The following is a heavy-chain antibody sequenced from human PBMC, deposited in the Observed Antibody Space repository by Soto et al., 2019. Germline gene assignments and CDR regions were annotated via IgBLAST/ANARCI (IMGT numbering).Heavy chain of an antibody. CDR3: ARDNAMDIVATMHPLIYYGMDV. Sequence: QVQLVQSGAEVKKPGSSVKVSCKASGGTFSSYAISWVRQAPGQGLEWMGGIIPIFGTANYAQKFQGRGSITADESTSTAYRELSSLRSEDTAVYYCARDNAMDIVATMHPLIYYGMDVWGLGTTVTVSS. CDR2: IIPIFGTA. D-gene: IGHD5-12*01. V-gene: IGHV1-69*01. CDR1: GGTFSSYA. J-gene: IGHJ6*02.